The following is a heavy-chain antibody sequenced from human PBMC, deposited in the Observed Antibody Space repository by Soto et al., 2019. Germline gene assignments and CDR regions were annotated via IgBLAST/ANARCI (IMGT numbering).Heavy chain of an antibody. CDR2: INHSGST. CDR3: ARLASGWQYYYFDF. V-gene: IGHV4-34*01. Sequence: QVQLQQWGAGLLKPSETLSLTCAVYGGSFSPYFWSWIRQPPGKGLEWIGEINHSGSTNYNQALTRRATLSVDTSKNQLSLKLTSVTAADTAVYYCARLASGWQYYYFDFWGRGTPVTVSS. J-gene: IGHJ2*01. D-gene: IGHD6-19*01. CDR1: GGSFSPYF.